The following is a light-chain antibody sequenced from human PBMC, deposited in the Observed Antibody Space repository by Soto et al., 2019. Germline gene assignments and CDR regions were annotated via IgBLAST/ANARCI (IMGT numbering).Light chain of an antibody. CDR3: ALYVGSGISV. V-gene: IGLV8-61*01. CDR1: SGSVSTSYY. CDR2: STN. Sequence: QTVVTQEPSFSVSPGGTVTLTCVLNSGSVSTSYYPSWYQQTPGQAPRTLIYSTNTRSSGVPARFSGSILGNKAALTITGAQADDESDYYCALYVGSGISVFGGGTKLTVL. J-gene: IGLJ2*01.